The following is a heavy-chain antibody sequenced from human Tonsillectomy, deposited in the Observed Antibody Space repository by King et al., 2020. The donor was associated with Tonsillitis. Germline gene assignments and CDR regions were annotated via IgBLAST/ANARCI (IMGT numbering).Heavy chain of an antibody. J-gene: IGHJ4*02. CDR2: ISGSGGST. Sequence: QLVQSGGNLVQPGGSLRLSCAASGFTFSSSAMAWVRQAPGKGLEWVSGISGSGGSTYYADSVKGRFTISRDNSKNTLYLQMNILGAEDTAPYYCAKVVSTAMVYYFDYWGQGTLVTVSS. CDR1: GFTFSSSA. V-gene: IGHV3-23*04. CDR3: AKVVSTAMVYYFDY. D-gene: IGHD5-18*01.